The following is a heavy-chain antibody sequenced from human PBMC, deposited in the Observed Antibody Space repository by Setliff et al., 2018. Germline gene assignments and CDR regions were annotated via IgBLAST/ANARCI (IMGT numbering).Heavy chain of an antibody. J-gene: IGHJ4*02. V-gene: IGHV4-39*01. CDR3: AICRYQVPYNY. D-gene: IGHD2-2*01. CDR1: GGSISSGVYY. Sequence: PSETLSLTCTVSGGSISSGVYYWAWIRQPPGKGLEWIGRIYYRGDTYYNASLKSRPTLSVDTSKNQVSLNLRSVTAADTAVYYCAICRYQVPYNYWGQGSLVTVSS. CDR2: IYYRGDT.